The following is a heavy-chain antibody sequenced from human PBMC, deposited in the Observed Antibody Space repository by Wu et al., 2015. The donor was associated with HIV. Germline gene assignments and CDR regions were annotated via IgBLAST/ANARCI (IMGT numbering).Heavy chain of an antibody. V-gene: IGHV1-69*05. J-gene: IGHJ4*02. CDR2: FIPVFGTA. CDR1: GDTFSRYT. D-gene: IGHD1-26*01. Sequence: QVQLVQSGAEVKKPGSSVKVSCKASGDTFSRYTLNWVRQAPGQGLEYMGGFIPVFGTAMYAQKFQGRVTITTDPSTSTTYMELNSLNSEDTAVYYCARSGTYYDNTLDYWGQGTLVTVSS. CDR3: ARSGTYYDNTLDY.